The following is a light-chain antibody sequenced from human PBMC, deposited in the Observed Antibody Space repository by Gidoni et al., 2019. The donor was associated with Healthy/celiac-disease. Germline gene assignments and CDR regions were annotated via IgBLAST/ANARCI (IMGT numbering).Light chain of an antibody. CDR1: QSISSY. Sequence: DIQMPQPLSSLSASVGDRVTITCRASQSISSYLNWYQQKPGKAPKLLIYAASSLQSWVPSRFSGGGSGTDFTLTISSLQPEDFATYYCRQSYSTPPYTFGQGTKLEIK. J-gene: IGKJ2*01. CDR3: RQSYSTPPYT. CDR2: AAS. V-gene: IGKV1-39*01.